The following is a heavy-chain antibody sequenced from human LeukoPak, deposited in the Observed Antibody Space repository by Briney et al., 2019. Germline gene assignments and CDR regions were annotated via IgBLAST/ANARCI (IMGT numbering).Heavy chain of an antibody. V-gene: IGHV4-30-4*07. D-gene: IGHD6-13*01. CDR2: IHDSGST. Sequence: SETLSLTCAVSGDSISSGGYSWSWIRQTPGKGLEWIAYIHDSGSTYNNPSLKTRLSISIDTSKIQFSLKLNSVTAADTAVYYCARVVAAAGNNWFDPWGQGTLVTVSS. J-gene: IGHJ5*02. CDR1: GDSISSGGYS. CDR3: ARVVAAAGNNWFDP.